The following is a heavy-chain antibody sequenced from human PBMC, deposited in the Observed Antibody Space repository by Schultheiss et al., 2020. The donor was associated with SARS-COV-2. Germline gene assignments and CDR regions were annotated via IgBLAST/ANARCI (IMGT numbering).Heavy chain of an antibody. J-gene: IGHJ3*02. V-gene: IGHV3-33*08. CDR3: VRDPYYDSSGYYYAFDI. D-gene: IGHD3-22*01. CDR2: IWYDGSNK. CDR1: GFTFSSYD. Sequence: GGSLRLSCAASGFTFSSYDMHWVRQAPGKGLEWVAVIWYDGSNKYYADSVKGRFTISRDNSKNTLYLQMNSLRVEDTAVYHCVRDPYYDSSGYYYAFDIWGQGTMVTVSS.